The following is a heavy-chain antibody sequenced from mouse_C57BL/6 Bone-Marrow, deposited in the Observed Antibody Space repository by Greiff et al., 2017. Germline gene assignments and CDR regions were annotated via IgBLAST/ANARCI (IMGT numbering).Heavy chain of an antibody. CDR3: TRSCWFAY. D-gene: IGHD1-1*01. Sequence: VQLKESGAELVRPGASVKLSCTASGFNIKDDYMHWVKQRPEQGLEWIGWIDPENGDTEYASKFQGKAPITADTSSNTAYLQLSSLTSEDTAVYYCTRSCWFAYWGQGTLVTVSA. V-gene: IGHV14-4*01. CDR1: GFNIKDDY. CDR2: IDPENGDT. J-gene: IGHJ3*01.